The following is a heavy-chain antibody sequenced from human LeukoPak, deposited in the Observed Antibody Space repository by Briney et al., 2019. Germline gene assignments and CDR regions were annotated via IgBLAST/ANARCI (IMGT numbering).Heavy chain of an antibody. CDR2: INHSGST. Sequence: SETLSLTCAVYGGSFSGYYWSWIRQPPGKGLEWIGEINHSGSTNYNPSLKSRVTISVDTSKNQFSLKLSSVTAADTAVYYCARGQFPQLRLNWFDPWGRGTLVTVSS. CDR3: ARGQFPQLRLNWFDP. V-gene: IGHV4-34*01. D-gene: IGHD3-16*01. J-gene: IGHJ5*02. CDR1: GGSFSGYY.